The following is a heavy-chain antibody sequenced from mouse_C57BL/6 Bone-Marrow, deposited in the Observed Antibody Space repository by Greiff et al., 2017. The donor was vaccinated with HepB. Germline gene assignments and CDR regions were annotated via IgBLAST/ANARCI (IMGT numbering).Heavy chain of an antibody. CDR2: IWGGGST. Sequence: VMLVESGPGLVAPSQSLSITCTVSGFSLTSYGVDWVRQTPGKGLEWLGVIWGGGSTNYNSALMSRLSISKDNSKSQVFLKMNSLRTDDTAMYYCAKRLDYDYDDYAMDYWGQGTSVTVAS. V-gene: IGHV2-9*01. CDR1: GFSLTSYG. D-gene: IGHD2-4*01. CDR3: AKRLDYDYDDYAMDY. J-gene: IGHJ4*01.